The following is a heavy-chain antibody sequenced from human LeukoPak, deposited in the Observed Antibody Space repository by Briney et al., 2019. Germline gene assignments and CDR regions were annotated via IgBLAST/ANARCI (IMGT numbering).Heavy chain of an antibody. D-gene: IGHD4-17*01. CDR3: ARASNYGDYYYMDV. CDR2: IKQDGSEK. Sequence: GGSLRLSCAASGFTFSSYWMSWVRQAPGKGLEWVANIKQDGSEKYYVDSVKGRFTISRDNAKNSLYLQMNSLRAEDTAVYYCARASNYGDYYYMDVWGKGTTVTVSS. V-gene: IGHV3-7*01. CDR1: GFTFSSYW. J-gene: IGHJ6*03.